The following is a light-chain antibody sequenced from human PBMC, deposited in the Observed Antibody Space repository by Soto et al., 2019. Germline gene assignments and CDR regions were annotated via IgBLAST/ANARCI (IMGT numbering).Light chain of an antibody. CDR1: QLISTY. J-gene: IGKJ4*01. V-gene: IGKV1-39*01. CDR3: QQSYNTPLT. Sequence: DMPMTQSPSSLSASVGDRVAITCRASQLISTYLNWYQLKPGKAPKLLIYGASSLQTGVPSRFSGSGSGTDFTLTISSLQPEDFATYYCQQSYNTPLTFGGGTKVEIK. CDR2: GAS.